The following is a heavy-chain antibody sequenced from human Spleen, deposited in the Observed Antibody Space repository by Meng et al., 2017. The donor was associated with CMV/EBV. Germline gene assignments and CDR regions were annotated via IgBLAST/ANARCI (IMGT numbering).Heavy chain of an antibody. V-gene: IGHV3-49*04. Sequence: GESLKISCTISGLNLNRYAMGWVRQAPGKGPEWVGFIKAKPYGGTTEYAASVKDRFTISRDDSKAIAYLQMSRLKSEDTGVYYCISGSQTGDLDYWGQGTLVTVSS. CDR2: IKAKPYGGTT. D-gene: IGHD6-19*01. J-gene: IGHJ4*02. CDR1: GLNLNRYA. CDR3: ISGSQTGDLDY.